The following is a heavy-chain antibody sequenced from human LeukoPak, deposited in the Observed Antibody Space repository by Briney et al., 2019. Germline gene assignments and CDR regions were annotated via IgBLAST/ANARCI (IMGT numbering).Heavy chain of an antibody. CDR3: ARAPQIVVVIHY. CDR1: GFTFSSYA. J-gene: IGHJ4*02. CDR2: ISYDGSNK. D-gene: IGHD3-22*01. V-gene: IGHV3-30-3*01. Sequence: GGSLRLSCAASGFTFSSYALLWVRQAPGKGLEWVAVISYDGSNKYYADSVKGRFTISRDNSKNTLYLQMNSLRAEDTAVYYCARAPQIVVVIHYWGQGTLVSVSS.